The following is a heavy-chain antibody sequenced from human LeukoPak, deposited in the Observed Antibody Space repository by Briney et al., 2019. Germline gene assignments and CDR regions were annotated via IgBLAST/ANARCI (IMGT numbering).Heavy chain of an antibody. CDR2: INHSGST. D-gene: IGHD1-14*01. CDR1: GGSFSGYY. Sequence: SETLSLTCAVYGGSFSGYYWSWIRQPPGKGLEWIGEINHSGSTNYNPSLKSRVTISVDTSKNQFSLKLSSVTAADTAVYYCARAHSRSYGMDVWGQGTTVTVSS. J-gene: IGHJ6*02. CDR3: ARAHSRSYGMDV. V-gene: IGHV4-34*01.